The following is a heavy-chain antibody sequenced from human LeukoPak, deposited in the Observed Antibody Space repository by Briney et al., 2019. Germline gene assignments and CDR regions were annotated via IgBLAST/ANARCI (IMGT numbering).Heavy chain of an antibody. V-gene: IGHV1-58*01. Sequence: SVKVSCKTSGFPFSSSTVQWVRQARGQRLEWLGWIGLGSGDTKYAQRVQERLTISRDISTSTVYMELSSLRSEDTAVHYRAAERYTDGCRWFDPWGQGTLVTVSS. CDR1: GFPFSSST. J-gene: IGHJ5*02. CDR2: IGLGSGDT. D-gene: IGHD1-1*01. CDR3: AAERYTDGCRWFDP.